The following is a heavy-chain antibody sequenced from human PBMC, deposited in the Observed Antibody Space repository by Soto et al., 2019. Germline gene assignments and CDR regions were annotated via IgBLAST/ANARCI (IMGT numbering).Heavy chain of an antibody. CDR2: IYHSGST. CDR3: ARVRSPGQVGANAFDY. J-gene: IGHJ4*02. D-gene: IGHD1-26*01. Sequence: QVQLQESGPGLVKPSGTLSLTCAVSGGSISSSNWWSWVRQPPGKGLEWIGEIYHSGSTNYNPSLKCRVTLSVDKSKNQCSLKLSSGTAADTAVYYCARVRSPGQVGANAFDYWGQGTLVTVSS. V-gene: IGHV4-4*02. CDR1: GGSISSSNW.